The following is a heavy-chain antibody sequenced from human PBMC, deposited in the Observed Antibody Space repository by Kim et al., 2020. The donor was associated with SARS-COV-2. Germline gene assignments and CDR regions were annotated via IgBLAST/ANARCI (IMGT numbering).Heavy chain of an antibody. V-gene: IGHV3-49*04. CDR3: TRYISFHYYYYGMDV. D-gene: IGHD6-6*01. Sequence: GGSLRLSCTASGFTFGDYAMSWVRQAPGKGLEGVGFIRSKAYGGTTEYAASVKGRFTISRDDSKSIAYLQMNSLKTEDTAVYYCTRYISFHYYYYGMDVSGQGTTVTVSS. J-gene: IGHJ6*02. CDR2: IRSKAYGGTT. CDR1: GFTFGDYA.